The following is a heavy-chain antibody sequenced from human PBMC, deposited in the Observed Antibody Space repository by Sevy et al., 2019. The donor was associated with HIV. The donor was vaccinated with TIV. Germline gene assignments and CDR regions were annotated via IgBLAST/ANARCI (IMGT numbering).Heavy chain of an antibody. CDR2: IKSKTDGGTT. Sequence: GGSLRLSCAASGFTFSNLWMSWVRQAPGKGLEWVGNIKSKTDGGTTDYSAPVKGRFTISRDDLKNMLSMQKNRVKTEGAGVYYCTIGGSIFKYWGQGTLVTVSS. V-gene: IGHV3-15*01. CDR1: GFTFSNLW. D-gene: IGHD3-16*01. J-gene: IGHJ4*02. CDR3: TIGGSIFKY.